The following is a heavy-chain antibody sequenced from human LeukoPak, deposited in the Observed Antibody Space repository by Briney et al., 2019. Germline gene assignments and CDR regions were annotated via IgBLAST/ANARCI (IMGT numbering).Heavy chain of an antibody. Sequence: PSETLSLTCTVSGGSISSYYWSWIRQPPGKGLEWIGYIYYSGSTNYNPPLKSRVTISVDTSKNQFSLKLSSVTAADTAVYYCARYGSGSYMRVYFDYWGQGTLVTVSS. CDR1: GGSISSYY. D-gene: IGHD3-10*01. V-gene: IGHV4-59*08. CDR2: IYYSGST. CDR3: ARYGSGSYMRVYFDY. J-gene: IGHJ4*02.